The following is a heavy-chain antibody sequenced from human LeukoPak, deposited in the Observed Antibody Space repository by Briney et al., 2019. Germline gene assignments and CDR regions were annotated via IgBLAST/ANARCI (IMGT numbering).Heavy chain of an antibody. D-gene: IGHD6-13*01. J-gene: IGHJ4*02. CDR1: GYSFTSYW. CDR3: ARSEAAAGTDFDY. Sequence: GESLKISCKGSGYSFTSYWIGWVRQMPGKDLEWMGIIYPGDSDTRYSPSFQGQVTISADKSISTAYLQWSSLKASDTAMYYCARSEAAAGTDFDYWGQGTLVTVSS. V-gene: IGHV5-51*01. CDR2: IYPGDSDT.